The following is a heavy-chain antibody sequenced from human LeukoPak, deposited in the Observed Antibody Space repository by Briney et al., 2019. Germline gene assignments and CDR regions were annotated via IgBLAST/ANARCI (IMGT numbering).Heavy chain of an antibody. CDR3: ARGPPTDYYDSSGFYYVFDY. D-gene: IGHD3-22*01. V-gene: IGHV4-4*07. CDR1: DGSISSYY. CDR2: FYISGST. Sequence: SETLSLTCTVSDGSISSYYWSWIRQPAGKGLEWIGRFYISGSTNYNPSLKSRVTMSVDTSKNQFSLRLNSVTAADTAVYFCARGPPTDYYDSSGFYYVFDYWGQGTLVTVSS. J-gene: IGHJ4*02.